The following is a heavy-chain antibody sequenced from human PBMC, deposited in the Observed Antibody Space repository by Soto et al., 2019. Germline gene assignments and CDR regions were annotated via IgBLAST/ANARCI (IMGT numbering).Heavy chain of an antibody. CDR3: TKGIYDILTGFDY. D-gene: IGHD3-9*01. CDR2: ISDSGSST. J-gene: IGHJ4*02. Sequence: PGGSLRLSCAASGFTFSSYAMSWVRQAPGKGLEWVSGISDSGSSTYYADSVKGRFTISRDNSKNTLHLQMNSLRAEDTAVYFCTKGIYDILTGFDYWGQGTLVTVSS. CDR1: GFTFSSYA. V-gene: IGHV3-23*01.